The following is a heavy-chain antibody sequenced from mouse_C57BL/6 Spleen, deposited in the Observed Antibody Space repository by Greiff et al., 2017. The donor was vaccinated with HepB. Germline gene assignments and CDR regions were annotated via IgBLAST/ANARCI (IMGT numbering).Heavy chain of an antibody. V-gene: IGHV1-9*01. D-gene: IGHD2-5*01. J-gene: IGHJ3*01. Sequence: QVQLQQSGAELMKPGASVKLSCKATGYTFTGYWIEWVKQRPGHGLEWIGEILPGSGSTNYNEKFKGKATFTADTSSNTAYMQLSSLTPEDSAIYYCARRGYSNGFAYWGQGTLVTVSA. CDR3: ARRGYSNGFAY. CDR2: ILPGSGST. CDR1: GYTFTGYW.